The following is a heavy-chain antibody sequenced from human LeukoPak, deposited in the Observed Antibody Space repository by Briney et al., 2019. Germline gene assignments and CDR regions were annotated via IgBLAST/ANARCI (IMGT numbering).Heavy chain of an antibody. CDR2: IYHSGST. J-gene: IGHJ4*02. CDR1: GGSISSSNW. CDR3: ARYGTIYSGSLDY. Sequence: SETLSLTCAVSGGSISSSNWWSWVRQPPGKGLEWIGEIYHSGSTNYNPSLKSRVTISVDKSKNQFSLKLSSVTAADTAVYYCARYGTIYSGSLDYWGQGTLVTVSS. V-gene: IGHV4-4*02. D-gene: IGHD1-26*01.